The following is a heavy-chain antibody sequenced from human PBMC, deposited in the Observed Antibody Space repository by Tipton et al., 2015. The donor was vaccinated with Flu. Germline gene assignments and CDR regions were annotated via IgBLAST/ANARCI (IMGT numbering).Heavy chain of an antibody. Sequence: SLRLFCAASGFTLSNYSMHWVRQAPGKGLEWMALITSDTSNTYYTDSVRGRFTISRDASRRTVFLQMTNLRAEDTAVYYCARDRVGDYLRDYYYFGMDVWGRGMTVTVSS. J-gene: IGHJ6*02. D-gene: IGHD4-17*01. CDR1: GFTLSNYS. CDR2: ITSDTSNT. CDR3: ARDRVGDYLRDYYYFGMDV. V-gene: IGHV3-30*10.